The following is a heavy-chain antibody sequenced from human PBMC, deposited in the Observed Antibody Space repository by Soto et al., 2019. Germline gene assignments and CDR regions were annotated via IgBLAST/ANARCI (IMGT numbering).Heavy chain of an antibody. CDR3: AREPRDGYNSNVDY. D-gene: IGHD1-1*01. CDR2: ISYDGSNK. CDR1: GFTFSSYA. Sequence: GGSLRLSCAASGFTFSSYAMHWVRQAPGKGLEWVAVISYDGSNKYYADSVKGRFTISRDNSKNTLYLQMNSLRAEDTAVYYCAREPRDGYNSNVDYWGQGTLVTVSS. J-gene: IGHJ4*02. V-gene: IGHV3-30-3*01.